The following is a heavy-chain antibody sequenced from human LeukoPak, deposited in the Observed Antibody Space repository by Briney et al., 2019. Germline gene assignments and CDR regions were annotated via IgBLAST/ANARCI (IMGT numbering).Heavy chain of an antibody. CDR2: INPSGVGT. CDR1: GYTFTNYY. CDR3: ATPLGSGHVVAFDI. J-gene: IGHJ3*02. D-gene: IGHD3-3*01. Sequence: ASVKVSCKASGYTFTNYYMHWLRQAPGQGLEWMGIINPSGVGTTFAQRFQGRVTITRDTSTSTVYMELSSLRSEDTAVYYCATPLGSGHVVAFDIWGQGTMVTVSS. V-gene: IGHV1-46*01.